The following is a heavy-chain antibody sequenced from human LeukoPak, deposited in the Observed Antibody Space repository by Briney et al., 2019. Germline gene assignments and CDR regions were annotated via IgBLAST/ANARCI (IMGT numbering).Heavy chain of an antibody. V-gene: IGHV1-69*04. Sequence: GASVKVSCKASGGTFSSYAISWVRQAPGQGLEWMGRIIPILGIANYAQKFQGRVTITADKSTSTAYMELSSLRSEDTAVYYCARGSPGAVGAFDIWGQGTMVTVSS. CDR2: IIPILGIA. J-gene: IGHJ3*02. CDR3: ARGSPGAVGAFDI. CDR1: GGTFSSYA. D-gene: IGHD1-26*01.